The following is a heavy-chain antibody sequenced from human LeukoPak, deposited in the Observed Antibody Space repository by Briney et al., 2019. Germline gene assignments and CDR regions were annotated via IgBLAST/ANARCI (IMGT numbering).Heavy chain of an antibody. CDR1: GFNFSTNG. CDR2: IRFDGTKT. Sequence: GGSLRLSCETSGFNFSTNGMHWVRQAPGKGLEWVSFIRFDGTKTFYGDSVRGRFTISRDNPKNTMYLQLSSLRGDDMAVYYCARDFDDINGNYYYIPDYWGQGTLVTVSS. J-gene: IGHJ4*02. D-gene: IGHD3-10*01. CDR3: ARDFDDINGNYYYIPDY. V-gene: IGHV3-30*02.